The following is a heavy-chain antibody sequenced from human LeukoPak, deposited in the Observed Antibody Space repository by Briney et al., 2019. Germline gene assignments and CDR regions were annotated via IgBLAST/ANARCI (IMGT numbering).Heavy chain of an antibody. D-gene: IGHD3/OR15-3a*01. CDR1: GDSVTAYY. J-gene: IGHJ5*02. CDR3: ARLDCYDVVGCYNH. CDR2: VSHDGTT. Sequence: SETLSLTCSVSGDSVTAYYWNWIRQATGKGLEWIGYVSHDGTTNYTPSLRSRVVMSVDTANNTISLSLASVTAADTGVHYCARLDCYDVVGCYNHWGRGTPVTVS. V-gene: IGHV4-59*08.